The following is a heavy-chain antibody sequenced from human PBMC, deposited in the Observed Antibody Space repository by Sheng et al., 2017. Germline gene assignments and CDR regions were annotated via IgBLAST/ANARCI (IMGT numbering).Heavy chain of an antibody. J-gene: IGHJ5*02. CDR3: ANEARRANWFDP. CDR2: IYHSGST. Sequence: QVQLQESGPGLVKPSQTLSLTCAVSGDSISSGGNAWSWIRQPPGKGLEWIGYIYHSGSTYYNPSLKSRVTMSLDTSKNQFSLKLNSVTAADTAVYYCANEARRANWFDPWGQGTLVTVSS. V-gene: IGHV4-30-4*07. CDR1: GDSISSGGNA.